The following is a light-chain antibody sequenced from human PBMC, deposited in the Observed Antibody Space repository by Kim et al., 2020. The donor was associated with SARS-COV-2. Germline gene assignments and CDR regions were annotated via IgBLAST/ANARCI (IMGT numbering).Light chain of an antibody. CDR2: EDS. CDR1: SNDIGAFYY. Sequence: GQSITISCMGTSNDIGAFYYDSWYQQYADTAPELLIYEDSRRPSGISDRFSGSNSGNTASLTISGLQAADEAVYFCSSHARSNTLLFGLGTKVTVL. CDR3: SSHARSNTLL. J-gene: IGLJ1*01. V-gene: IGLV2-14*01.